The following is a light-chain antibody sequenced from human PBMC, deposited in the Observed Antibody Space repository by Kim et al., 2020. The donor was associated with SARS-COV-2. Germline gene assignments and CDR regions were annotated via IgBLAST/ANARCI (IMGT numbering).Light chain of an antibody. CDR3: QAWDSSTYVV. Sequence: SYELTQPPSVSVSPGQTASITCSGDKLGDKYACWYQQKPGQSPVLVIHQDSKRPSGIPERFSGSNSGNTATLTISGTQAMDEADYYCQAWDSSTYVVFGGGTQLTV. CDR2: QDS. V-gene: IGLV3-1*01. J-gene: IGLJ2*01. CDR1: KLGDKY.